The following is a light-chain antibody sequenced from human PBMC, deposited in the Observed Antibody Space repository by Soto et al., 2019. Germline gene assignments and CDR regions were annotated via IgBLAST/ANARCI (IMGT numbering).Light chain of an antibody. Sequence: IQMTQSPSTLSSSDGDRVTITCRASQSISSWLAWYQQKPGKAPKLLIYDASSLQSGVPSRFSGSGSGTDFTLTISSLQPEDFATYYCQQSYSTPRTVGQGAKVDIK. CDR3: QQSYSTPRT. CDR1: QSISSW. CDR2: DAS. V-gene: IGKV1-39*01. J-gene: IGKJ1*01.